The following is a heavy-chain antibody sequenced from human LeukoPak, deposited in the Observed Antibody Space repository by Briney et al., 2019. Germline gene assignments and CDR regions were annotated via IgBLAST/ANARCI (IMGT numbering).Heavy chain of an antibody. CDR3: AKDNEAPADRRRPQIPFDY. V-gene: IGHV3-7*03. J-gene: IGHJ4*02. CDR1: GFTFSDYW. D-gene: IGHD1-14*01. CDR2: IKQDGSEI. Sequence: GGSLRLSCAASGFTFSDYWMSWVRLAPGKGLEWVANIKQDGSEIYYVDSVKGRFTISRDNAKNSLYLQMNSLRAEDTAVYYCAKDNEAPADRRRPQIPFDYWGQGTLVTVSS.